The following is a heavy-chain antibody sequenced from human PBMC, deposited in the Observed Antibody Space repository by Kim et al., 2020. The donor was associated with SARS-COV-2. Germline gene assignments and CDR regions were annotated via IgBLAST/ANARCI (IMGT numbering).Heavy chain of an antibody. CDR3: ARGAPGY. Sequence: SETLSLTCAVYGGSFSGFSWSWIRQSQGKGLEWIGQIKDSGSTNYNPSLKSRVTISVYTSKNQFSLKLSSVTAADTAVYYCARGAPGYWGQGTLVTVSS. CDR1: GGSFSGFS. CDR2: IKDSGST. J-gene: IGHJ4*02. V-gene: IGHV4-34*01. D-gene: IGHD1-1*01.